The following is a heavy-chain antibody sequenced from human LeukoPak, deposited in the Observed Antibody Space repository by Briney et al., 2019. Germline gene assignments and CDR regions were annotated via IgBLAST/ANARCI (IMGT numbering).Heavy chain of an antibody. Sequence: GGSLRLSCAASGFTVSSSYMSWVRQAPGKGLEWVANIKQDGSEKYYVDSVKGRFTISRDNAKNSLYLQMNSLRAEDTAVYYCARVDTAMADCWGQGTLVTVSS. J-gene: IGHJ4*02. CDR3: ARVDTAMADC. CDR2: IKQDGSEK. V-gene: IGHV3-7*01. D-gene: IGHD5-18*01. CDR1: GFTVSSSY.